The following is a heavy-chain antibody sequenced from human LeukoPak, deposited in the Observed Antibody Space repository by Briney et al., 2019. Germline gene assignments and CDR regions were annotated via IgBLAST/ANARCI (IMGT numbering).Heavy chain of an antibody. Sequence: KSSETLSLTCAVYGVSFSGYYWSWIRQPPGKGREWIGEINHSGSTNYNPSLKSRVAISEDTSKNQFSLKRSSVTAADTAVYYCARDHYYYGSGSYQEDAFDIWGQGTMVTVSS. V-gene: IGHV4-34*01. CDR3: ARDHYYYGSGSYQEDAFDI. D-gene: IGHD3-10*01. CDR2: INHSGST. CDR1: GVSFSGYY. J-gene: IGHJ3*02.